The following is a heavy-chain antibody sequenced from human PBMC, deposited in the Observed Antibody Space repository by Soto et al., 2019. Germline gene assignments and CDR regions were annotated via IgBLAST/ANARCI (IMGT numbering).Heavy chain of an antibody. CDR1: GGSISSGGYY. V-gene: IGHV4-31*03. CDR2: IYYSGST. J-gene: IGHJ6*02. D-gene: IGHD5-18*01. CDR3: ARVGYSYGPPRWYYYGMDV. Sequence: PSETLSLTCTVSGGSISSGGYYWSWIRQHPGKGLEWIGYIYYSGSTYYNPSLKSRVTISVDTSKNQFSLKLGSVTAADTAVYYCARVGYSYGPPRWYYYGMDVWGQGTTVTVSS.